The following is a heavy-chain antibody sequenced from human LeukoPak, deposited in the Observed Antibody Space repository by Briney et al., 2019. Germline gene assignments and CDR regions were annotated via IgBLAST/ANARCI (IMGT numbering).Heavy chain of an antibody. V-gene: IGHV1-18*01. CDR2: ISAYTGDT. J-gene: IGHJ3*02. D-gene: IGHD2-2*01. CDR3: ARAYPQGVVVVPPGVGRAFDI. Sequence: ASVKVSCKASGYTFTGYGLSWVRQAPGQGLEWMGWISAYTGDTNYARKVQGRVTLTTDTSTSTAYMELRSLTSDDTAIYYCARAYPQGVVVVPPGVGRAFDIWGQGTMVIVSS. CDR1: GYTFTGYG.